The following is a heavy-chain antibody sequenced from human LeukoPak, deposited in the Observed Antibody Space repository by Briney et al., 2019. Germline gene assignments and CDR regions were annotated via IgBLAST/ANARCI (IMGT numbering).Heavy chain of an antibody. J-gene: IGHJ4*02. CDR3: ARRSSYSSPVDY. CDR1: GGSISSYY. Sequence: PSETLSLTCTVSGGSISSYYWSWIRQPPGKGLEWIGYIYTSGSTNYNPSLKSRVAISVDTSKNQFSLKLSSVTAADTAVYYCARRSSYSSPVDYWGQGTLVTVSS. D-gene: IGHD6-13*01. V-gene: IGHV4-4*09. CDR2: IYTSGST.